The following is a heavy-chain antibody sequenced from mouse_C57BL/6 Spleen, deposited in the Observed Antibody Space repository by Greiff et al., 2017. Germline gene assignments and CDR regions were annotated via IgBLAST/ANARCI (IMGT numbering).Heavy chain of an antibody. CDR1: GYAFTNYL. J-gene: IGHJ4*01. Sequence: QVQLQQSGAELVRPGTSVKVSCKASGYAFTNYLIEWVKQRPGQGLEWIGVINPGSGGTNYNEKFKGKATLTADKSSSTAYMQLSSLTSEDSAVFFCARSGYGAMDYWGQGTSVTVSS. CDR3: ARSGYGAMDY. V-gene: IGHV1-54*01. CDR2: INPGSGGT. D-gene: IGHD2-2*01.